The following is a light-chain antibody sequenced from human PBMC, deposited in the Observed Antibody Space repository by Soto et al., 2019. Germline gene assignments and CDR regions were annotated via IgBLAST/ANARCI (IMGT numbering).Light chain of an antibody. Sequence: EIVLTQSPGTLSLSPGERATLSCRATQRVSSSYLAWYQQQPGQAPRLLIYGAYTRATGIPDRFSGSRSGTDFTLTISALEPEDFAVYFCQRYGSSPPFTFGQGTKVEI. CDR3: QRYGSSPPFT. J-gene: IGKJ2*01. V-gene: IGKV3-20*01. CDR1: QRVSSSY. CDR2: GAY.